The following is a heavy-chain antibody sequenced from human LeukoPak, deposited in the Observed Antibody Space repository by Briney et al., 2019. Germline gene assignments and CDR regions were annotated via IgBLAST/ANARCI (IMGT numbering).Heavy chain of an antibody. V-gene: IGHV3-30-3*01. J-gene: IGHJ5*02. Sequence: GRSLRLSCAASGFTFSSYLMHWVRQAPGKGLEWVAVVSHDGSNQYYADSVKGRFTISRDNSKNTLYLQMNSLRADDTAVYYCARRPIAVAGRDWFDPWGQGTLVTVFS. D-gene: IGHD6-19*01. CDR2: VSHDGSNQ. CDR1: GFTFSSYL. CDR3: ARRPIAVAGRDWFDP.